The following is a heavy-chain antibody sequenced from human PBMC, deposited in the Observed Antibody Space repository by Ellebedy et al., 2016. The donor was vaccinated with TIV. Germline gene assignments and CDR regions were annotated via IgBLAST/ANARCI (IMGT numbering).Heavy chain of an antibody. J-gene: IGHJ4*02. CDR2: IVPILGMI. CDR3: AREPYSGYDLGIFHFDS. CDR1: GDTVSSYG. Sequence: ASVKVSCKASGDTVSSYGFSWVRRAPGQGLEWMGRIVPILGMINYAQKFQDRVTITADQSTTTAYMEVRSLRSDDTGVYYCAREPYSGYDLGIFHFDSWGQGTLVTVSS. D-gene: IGHD5-12*01. V-gene: IGHV1-69*04.